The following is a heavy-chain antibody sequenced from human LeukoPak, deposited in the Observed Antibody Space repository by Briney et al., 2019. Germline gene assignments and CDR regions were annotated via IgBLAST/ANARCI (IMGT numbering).Heavy chain of an antibody. V-gene: IGHV3-20*04. CDR3: ARGSGYYDRVLDY. J-gene: IGHJ4*02. CDR2: INWNGGST. Sequence: GGSLRLSCAASGFTFDDYGMSWVRQAPGKGLEWVSGINWNGGSTGYADSVKGRFTISRDNAKNSLYLQMNSLRAEDTAVYFCARGSGYYDRVLDYWGQGTLVTVSS. D-gene: IGHD3-22*01. CDR1: GFTFDDYG.